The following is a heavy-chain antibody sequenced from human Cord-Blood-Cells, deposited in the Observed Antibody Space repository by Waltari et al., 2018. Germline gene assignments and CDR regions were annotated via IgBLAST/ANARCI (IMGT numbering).Heavy chain of an antibody. J-gene: IGHJ6*02. V-gene: IGHV4-4*02. CDR1: GGSISSSNW. CDR3: ASGEYYYGSGSYADYYYYGMDV. CDR2: IYHSGST. D-gene: IGHD3-10*01. Sequence: QVQLQESGPGLVKPSGTLSLTCAVSGGSISSSNWWSWVRQPPGKGLEWIGEIYHSGSTNSNPSLKSRVTISVDKSKNQFSLKLSSVTAADTAVYYCASGEYYYGSGSYADYYYYGMDVWGQGTTVTVSS.